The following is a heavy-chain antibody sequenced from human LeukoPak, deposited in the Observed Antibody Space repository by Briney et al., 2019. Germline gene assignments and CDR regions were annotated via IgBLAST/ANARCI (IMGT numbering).Heavy chain of an antibody. CDR1: GYTFTSYG. CDR2: ISAYNGNT. D-gene: IGHD6-19*01. J-gene: IGHJ4*02. CDR3: AREPPGYRSGWYYFDY. Sequence: ASVKVSCKASGYTFTSYGISWVRQAPGQGLEWMGWISAYNGNTNYAQKLQGRVTMTTDTSTSTAYMELRSLRSDDTAVYYCAREPPGYRSGWYYFDYWGQGTLVTVSS. V-gene: IGHV1-18*01.